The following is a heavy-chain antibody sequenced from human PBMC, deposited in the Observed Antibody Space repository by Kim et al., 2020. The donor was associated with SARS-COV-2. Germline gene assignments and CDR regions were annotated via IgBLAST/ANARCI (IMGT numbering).Heavy chain of an antibody. D-gene: IGHD4-17*01. J-gene: IGHJ3*02. V-gene: IGHV4-39*07. CDR3: ASTYRTTVDIPGAFDI. Sequence: SLKRRVTISVDTSKNQFSLKLSSVTGADTAVYYCASTYRTTVDIPGAFDIWGQGTMVTVSS.